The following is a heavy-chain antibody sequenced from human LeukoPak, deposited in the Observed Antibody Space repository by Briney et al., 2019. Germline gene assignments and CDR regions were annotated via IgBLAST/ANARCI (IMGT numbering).Heavy chain of an antibody. V-gene: IGHV4-34*01. Sequence: PSETLSLTCAVYVGSFSGYYWSWIRQPPGKGLEWIGEINHSGSTNYNPSLKSRVPISVDTSKTQFSLKLSSMTAADTAVYYCARHDPGDYRWAAFDIWGQGTMVTVSS. D-gene: IGHD4-17*01. CDR1: VGSFSGYY. CDR2: INHSGST. J-gene: IGHJ3*02. CDR3: ARHDPGDYRWAAFDI.